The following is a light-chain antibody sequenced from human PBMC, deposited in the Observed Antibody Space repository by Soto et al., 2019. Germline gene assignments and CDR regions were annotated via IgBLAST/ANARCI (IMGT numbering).Light chain of an antibody. CDR3: QQYGSSPQT. CDR1: QSVSSN. J-gene: IGKJ1*01. CDR2: GAS. V-gene: IGKV3-20*01. Sequence: EIVMTQSPVTLSVSPGGRAILSCRASQSVSSNLAWYRQKPGQXPRXXIYGASSRATGIPDRFSGSGSGTDLTITISRLEPEDFEVYYCQQYGSSPQTFGQGTKVDIK.